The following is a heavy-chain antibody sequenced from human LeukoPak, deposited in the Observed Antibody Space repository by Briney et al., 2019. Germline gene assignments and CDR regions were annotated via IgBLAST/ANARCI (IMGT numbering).Heavy chain of an antibody. CDR1: GFTFSSYS. CDR3: ARFPIVGATTGAGYYYFDY. J-gene: IGHJ4*02. CDR2: ISSSSYI. Sequence: GGSLRLSCAASGFTFSSYSMNWVRQAPGKGLEWVSSISSSSYIYYADSVKGRFTISRDNAKNSLYLQMNSLRAEDTAVYYCARFPIVGATTGAGYYYFDYWGQGTLVTVSS. V-gene: IGHV3-21*01. D-gene: IGHD1-26*01.